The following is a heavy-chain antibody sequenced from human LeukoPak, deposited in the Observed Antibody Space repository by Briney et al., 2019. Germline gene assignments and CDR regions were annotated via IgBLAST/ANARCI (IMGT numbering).Heavy chain of an antibody. CDR1: GGSISTANYY. D-gene: IGHD3-22*01. CDR3: ARAVRSLLPHAFDI. Sequence: SETLSLTCTVSGGSISTANYYWGWVRQPPGKGLEWIGNIFYSGSTYYSPPLKSRLTISLDTSKNQFSLKLSSVTAADTAVYYCARAVRSLLPHAFDIWGQGTMVTVSS. CDR2: IFYSGST. J-gene: IGHJ3*02. V-gene: IGHV4-39*07.